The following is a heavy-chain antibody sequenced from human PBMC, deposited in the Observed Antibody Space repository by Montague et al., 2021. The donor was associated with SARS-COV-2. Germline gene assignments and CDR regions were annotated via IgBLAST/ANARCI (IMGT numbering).Heavy chain of an antibody. CDR2: IYHSGST. V-gene: IGHV4-30-2*01. J-gene: IGHJ6*02. CDR1: GGSISSGGYS. Sequence: TLSLTCAVSGGSISSGGYSWNWIRQPPGKGLEWIGYIYHSGSTYYNPSLKSRVTISLDSSKNQFSLNLTSVTAADTAVYYCARGSMVRGGKVNYGVDVWGQGTTVTVSS. CDR3: ARGSMVRGGKVNYGVDV. D-gene: IGHD3-10*01.